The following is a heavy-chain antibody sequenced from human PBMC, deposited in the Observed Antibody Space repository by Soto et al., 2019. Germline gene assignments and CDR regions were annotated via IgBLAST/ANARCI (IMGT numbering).Heavy chain of an antibody. CDR3: AIVTYYYDSSGYSALDY. Sequence: GASLNGSWKSAGYALTIYARGWRRKEPGQRLEWMGWINAGNGNTKYSQKFQGRVTITRDTSASTAYMELSSLRSEDTAVYYCAIVTYYYDSSGYSALDYWGKGTPVTV. CDR2: INAGNGNT. CDR1: GYALTIYA. D-gene: IGHD3-22*01. J-gene: IGHJ4*02. V-gene: IGHV1-3*01.